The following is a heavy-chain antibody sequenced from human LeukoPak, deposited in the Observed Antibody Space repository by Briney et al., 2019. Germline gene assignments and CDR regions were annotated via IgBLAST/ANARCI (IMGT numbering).Heavy chain of an antibody. CDR2: IIPIFHTS. V-gene: IGHV1-69*13. CDR3: AKMSGSYFVRIDY. J-gene: IGHJ4*02. Sequence: SVKVSCKASGGTFSSYAFSWVRQAPGQGPEWMGGIIPIFHTSYYPQKFQGRVTITADESTSTVYMDLSSLRSEDTAVYYCAKMSGSYFVRIDYWGQGTLVTVSS. CDR1: GGTFSSYA. D-gene: IGHD3-10*01.